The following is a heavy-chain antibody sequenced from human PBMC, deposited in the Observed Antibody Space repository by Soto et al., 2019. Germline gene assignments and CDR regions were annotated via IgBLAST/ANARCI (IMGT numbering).Heavy chain of an antibody. V-gene: IGHV4-4*07. Sequence: QVQLRESGPGLVKPSETLSLTCNVAGGSISPHYVNWIRQPAGRGLAWIGRVHTSGRSGYSPSLKSRVTLSVDTSKKQFSLKLNSVTAADTAVYYCAREVYTSGWNYDYWGQGILATVSS. CDR1: GGSISPHY. J-gene: IGHJ4*02. D-gene: IGHD6-19*01. CDR3: AREVYTSGWNYDY. CDR2: VHTSGRS.